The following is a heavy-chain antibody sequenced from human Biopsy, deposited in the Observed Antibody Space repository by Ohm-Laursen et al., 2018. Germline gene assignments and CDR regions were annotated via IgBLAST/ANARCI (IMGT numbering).Heavy chain of an antibody. CDR3: ARDPHGEGRDYGSYFDY. Sequence: GASVKVSCKASGYPFITYGIGWVRQAPGQGLEWMGWISAYNGHTKFARKFQDRVTMTTDTSTTTAYMDLRSLRSDDTAVYYCARDPHGEGRDYGSYFDYWGQGTLVIVSS. J-gene: IGHJ4*02. V-gene: IGHV1-18*01. CDR2: ISAYNGHT. CDR1: GYPFITYG. D-gene: IGHD4-17*01.